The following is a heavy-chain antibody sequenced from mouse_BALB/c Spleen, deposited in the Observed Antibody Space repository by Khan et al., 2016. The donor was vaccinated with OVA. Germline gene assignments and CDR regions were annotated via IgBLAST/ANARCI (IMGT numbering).Heavy chain of an antibody. D-gene: IGHD1-1*01. CDR2: IYHGSGST. CDR1: GYTFTDYV. J-gene: IGHJ3*01. Sequence: QVQLQQSGPELVKPGASVKMSCKVSGYTFTDYVINWVKQRTGQSLEWIGDIYHGSGSTYYNEKFKGKAKLTADKSTNTDYMQFSSMTFEDSAVYFCARGKYSVFAYWGQGTLVTASA. V-gene: IGHV1-77*01. CDR3: ARGKYSVFAY.